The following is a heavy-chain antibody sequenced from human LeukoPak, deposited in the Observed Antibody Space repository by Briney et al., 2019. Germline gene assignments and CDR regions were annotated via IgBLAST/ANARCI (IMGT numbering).Heavy chain of an antibody. J-gene: IGHJ5*02. V-gene: IGHV3-66*04. D-gene: IGHD6-19*01. CDR2: IYSGGGT. Sequence: GGSLRLSCAASGFTVSTNYMSWVRQAPGKGLEWVPIIYSGGGTYYADSVKGRFTISRDNSKNTLSLQMNTLRAEDTAVYYCARQSSRGPYNWFDPWGQGTLVTVSS. CDR1: GFTVSTNY. CDR3: ARQSSRGPYNWFDP.